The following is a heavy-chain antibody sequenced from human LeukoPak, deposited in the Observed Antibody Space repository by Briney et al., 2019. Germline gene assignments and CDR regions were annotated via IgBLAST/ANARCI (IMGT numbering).Heavy chain of an antibody. D-gene: IGHD4-11*01. V-gene: IGHV3-7*01. CDR2: IKPDGGEK. Sequence: TGGSLGLSCAASGFTFSHFWMGWVRQTPGKGLEWVANIKPDGGEKYYVASVKGRFTISRDNAKNSLYLEMNSLRDEDTAVYYCAREGSGNYFYYFDYWGQGTLVSVSS. J-gene: IGHJ4*02. CDR1: GFTFSHFW. CDR3: AREGSGNYFYYFDY.